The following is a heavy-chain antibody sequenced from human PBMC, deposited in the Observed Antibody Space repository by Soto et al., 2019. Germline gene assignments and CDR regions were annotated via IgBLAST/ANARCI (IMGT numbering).Heavy chain of an antibody. V-gene: IGHV1-18*01. CDR3: ARERCSSTSCYQDYYYYGMDV. J-gene: IGHJ6*02. Sequence: ASVKVSCKASGYTFTSYGISWVRQAPGQGLEWMGWISAYNGNTNYAQKLQGRVTMTTDTSTSTAYMELRSLRSDDTAVYYCARERCSSTSCYQDYYYYGMDVWGQGTTVTVSS. CDR1: GYTFTSYG. D-gene: IGHD2-2*01. CDR2: ISAYNGNT.